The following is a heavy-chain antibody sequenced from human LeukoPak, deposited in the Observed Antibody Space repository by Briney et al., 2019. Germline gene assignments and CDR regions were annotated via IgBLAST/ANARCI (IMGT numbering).Heavy chain of an antibody. D-gene: IGHD6-19*01. J-gene: IGHJ5*02. V-gene: IGHV1-18*01. CDR1: GYTFTSYG. CDR2: ISAYNGNT. CDR3: ARAGAVAGANTPHNWFDP. Sequence: GASVKVSCKASGYTFTSYGISWVRQAPGQGLEWMGWISAYNGNTNYAQKLQGRVTMTTVTSTSTAYMELRSLRSDDTAVYYCARAGAVAGANTPHNWFDPWGQGTLVTVSS.